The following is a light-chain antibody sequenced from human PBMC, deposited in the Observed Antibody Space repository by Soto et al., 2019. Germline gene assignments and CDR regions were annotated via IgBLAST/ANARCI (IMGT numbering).Light chain of an antibody. CDR1: QSVGSF. Sequence: EIVLTQSPATLSLSPGERATLSCRASQSVGSFLAWYQQKPGQAPRLLIYDASNRATGIPVRFSGSGSGTDFTLTISSLGPEDFAVYYCQQRSYWLFGPGTKVEIK. CDR2: DAS. J-gene: IGKJ3*01. V-gene: IGKV3-11*01. CDR3: QQRSYWL.